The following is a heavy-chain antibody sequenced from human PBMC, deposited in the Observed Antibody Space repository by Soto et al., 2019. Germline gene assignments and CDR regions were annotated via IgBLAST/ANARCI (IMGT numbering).Heavy chain of an antibody. CDR1: GFTFSSYS. Sequence: PGGSLRLSCAASGFTFSSYSMNWVRQAPGKGLEWVSSISSSSSYIYYADSVKGRFTISRDNAKNSLYLQMNSLRAEDTAVYYCARDMGYSSSSDVNVFDYWGQGTLVTVSS. CDR3: ARDMGYSSSSDVNVFDY. J-gene: IGHJ4*02. V-gene: IGHV3-21*01. D-gene: IGHD6-6*01. CDR2: ISSSSSYI.